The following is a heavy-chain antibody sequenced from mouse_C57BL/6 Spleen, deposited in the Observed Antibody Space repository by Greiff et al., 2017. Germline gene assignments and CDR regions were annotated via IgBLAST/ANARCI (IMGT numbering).Heavy chain of an antibody. CDR1: GYSFTDYN. J-gene: IGHJ4*01. CDR3: ARSDYYYGSSYAMDY. CDR2: INPNYGTT. Sequence: EFHLQHSVPSLVPPGPSVKISCKASGYSFTDYNMNWVKQSNGKSIERPGVINPNYGTTSYNQKFKGKATSTVVQSSSTAYMQLNSLTSEDSAVYYCARSDYYYGSSYAMDYWGQGTSVTVSS. V-gene: IGHV1-39*01. D-gene: IGHD1-1*01.